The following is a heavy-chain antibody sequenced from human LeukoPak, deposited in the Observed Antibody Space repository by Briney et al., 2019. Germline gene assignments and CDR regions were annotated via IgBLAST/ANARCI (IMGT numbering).Heavy chain of an antibody. D-gene: IGHD3-22*01. CDR1: GYTFTSYD. CDR3: ARSLSLFEFHYDSSHDAFDI. J-gene: IGHJ3*02. Sequence: ASVKVSCKASGYTFTSYDISWVRQAPGQGLEWMGWINAGNGNTKYSQKFQGRVTITRDTSASTAYMELSSLRSEDTAVYYCARSLSLFEFHYDSSHDAFDIWGQGTMVTVSS. CDR2: INAGNGNT. V-gene: IGHV1-3*01.